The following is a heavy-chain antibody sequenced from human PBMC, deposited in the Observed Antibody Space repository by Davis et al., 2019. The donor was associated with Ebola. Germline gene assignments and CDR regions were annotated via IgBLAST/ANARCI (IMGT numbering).Heavy chain of an antibody. CDR3: VSGDGRGSSYDMDV. J-gene: IGHJ6*02. CDR2: IKQDGGEK. D-gene: IGHD5-12*01. Sequence: SCAASGFIFSNYWMSWVRQAPGKGPEWVAIIKQDGGEKYYVDSVKGRFTISRDNAKNSLFMQMNSLRAEETAVYYCVSGDGRGSSYDMDVWGQGTTVTVSS. V-gene: IGHV3-7*03. CDR1: GFIFSNYW.